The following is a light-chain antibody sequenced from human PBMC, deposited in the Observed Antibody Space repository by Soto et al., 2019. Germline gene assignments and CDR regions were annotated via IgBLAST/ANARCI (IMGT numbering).Light chain of an antibody. CDR3: QQYGSSPLT. J-gene: IGKJ4*01. CDR1: QSVSSSY. Sequence: EIVLTQSPGTLSLSPGERATLSCRASQSVSSSYLAWYQQKPGQAPRLLIYGASIRATGIPDRFSGSGSGTDFPLTISSLEPEDFAVYYCQQYGSSPLTFGGGTKVEIK. CDR2: GAS. V-gene: IGKV3-20*01.